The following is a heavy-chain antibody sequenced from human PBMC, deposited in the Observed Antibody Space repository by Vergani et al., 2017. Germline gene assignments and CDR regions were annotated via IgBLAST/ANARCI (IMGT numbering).Heavy chain of an antibody. V-gene: IGHV3-23*01. D-gene: IGHD5-12*01. CDR2: ISGSGGST. CDR3: AKANPRNSGYDYLYDYHAMNV. J-gene: IGHJ6*04. CDR1: GFTFNHYA. Sequence: EVQLLESGGDLVQPGGSLRLSCVASGFTFNHYAMNWVRQAPGKGLEWVSGISGSGGSTYYAGSVKGRFTISRDSSKNTLYLQVNSLSAGDTAVYYCAKANPRNSGYDYLYDYHAMNVWGKGTTVTVS.